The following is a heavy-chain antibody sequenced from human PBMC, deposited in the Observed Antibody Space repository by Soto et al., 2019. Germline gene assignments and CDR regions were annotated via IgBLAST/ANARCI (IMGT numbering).Heavy chain of an antibody. CDR2: IKSKTDGGTT. V-gene: IGHV3-15*07. D-gene: IGHD3-10*01. CDR3: TTDPGVRAASGIEIDY. CDR1: GLTFRTSW. J-gene: IGHJ4*02. Sequence: PGGSLRLSCAASGLTFRTSWMNWLRQATGKGLEWVGRIKSKTDGGTTDYAAPVKGRFTISRDDSKNTLYLQMNSLKTEDTAVYYCTTDPGVRAASGIEIDYWGQGTLVTVSS.